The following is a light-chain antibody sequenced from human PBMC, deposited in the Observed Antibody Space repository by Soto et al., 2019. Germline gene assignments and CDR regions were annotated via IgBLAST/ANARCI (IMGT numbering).Light chain of an antibody. CDR2: DTS. CDR3: QQYNSWPPYT. J-gene: IGKJ2*01. Sequence: EIVLTQSPATLSVSPGERATLSCRASQSVSSNLAWYQQKPGQAPRLLLYDTSSRATGFPARFSGSGSGTEFTLTISSLQSEDIAVYYCQQYNSWPPYTFGQGTKVEIK. CDR1: QSVSSN. V-gene: IGKV3-15*01.